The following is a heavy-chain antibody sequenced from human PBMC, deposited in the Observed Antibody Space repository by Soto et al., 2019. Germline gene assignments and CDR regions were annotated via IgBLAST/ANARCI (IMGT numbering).Heavy chain of an antibody. CDR1: GGSISSSSYY. Sequence: QLQLQESGPGLVKPSETLSLTCTVSGGSISSSSYYWGWIRQPPGKGLEWIGSIYYSGSTYYNPSLKSRVTISVDTSKNQFSLKLSSVTAADTAVYYCARTKNDFWSGYYTEGVAFDIWGQGTMVTVSS. V-gene: IGHV4-39*01. J-gene: IGHJ3*02. CDR3: ARTKNDFWSGYYTEGVAFDI. CDR2: IYYSGST. D-gene: IGHD3-3*01.